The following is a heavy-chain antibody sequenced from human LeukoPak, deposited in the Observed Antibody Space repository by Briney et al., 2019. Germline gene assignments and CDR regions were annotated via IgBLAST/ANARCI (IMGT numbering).Heavy chain of an antibody. J-gene: IGHJ6*03. V-gene: IGHV1-8*01. CDR1: GYTFTSYD. CDR3: ARKGPANYYYYYMDV. Sequence: PVASVKVSCKASGYTFTSYDINWVRQATGQGLEWMGWMNPNSGNTGYAQKFQGRVTMTRNTSISTAYMELSSLKSEGTAVYYCARKGPANYYYYYMDVWGKGTSVTVSS. CDR2: MNPNSGNT. D-gene: IGHD2-2*01.